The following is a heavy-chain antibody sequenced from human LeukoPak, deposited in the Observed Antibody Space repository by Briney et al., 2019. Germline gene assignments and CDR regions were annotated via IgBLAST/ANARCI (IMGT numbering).Heavy chain of an antibody. CDR2: IYYSGST. CDR1: GGSISSSSYY. Sequence: SETLSLTCTDSGGSISSSSYYWGWIRQPPGKGLEWVGSIYYSGSTYYNPSLKSRVTISADTSKNQFSLKLSSVTAADTAVYYCARHLSPRGYSYGWGYFDLWGRGTLVTVSS. J-gene: IGHJ2*01. D-gene: IGHD5-18*01. CDR3: ARHLSPRGYSYGWGYFDL. V-gene: IGHV4-39*01.